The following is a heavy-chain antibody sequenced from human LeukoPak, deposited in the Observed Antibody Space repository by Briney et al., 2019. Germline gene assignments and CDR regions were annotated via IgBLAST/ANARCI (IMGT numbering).Heavy chain of an antibody. V-gene: IGHV3-13*01. CDR3: ARDRVDGDYGEGGY. CDR2: IGTAGDT. Sequence: GGSLRLSCAASGFTFSSYDMHWVRQATGKGLEWVSAIGTAGDTYYPGSVKGRFTISRENAKNSLYLQMNSLRAGDTAVYYCARDRVDGDYGEGGYWGQGTLVTVSS. D-gene: IGHD4-17*01. J-gene: IGHJ4*02. CDR1: GFTFSSYD.